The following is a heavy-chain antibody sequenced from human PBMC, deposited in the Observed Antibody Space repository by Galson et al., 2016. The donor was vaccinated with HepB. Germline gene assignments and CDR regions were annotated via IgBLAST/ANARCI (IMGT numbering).Heavy chain of an antibody. CDR3: ARGGYSGYDWVRNWFDP. CDR1: GFTFSNCG. V-gene: IGHV3-30*03. CDR2: ISYDGGNT. J-gene: IGHJ5*02. D-gene: IGHD5-12*01. Sequence: SLRLSCAASGFTFSNCGMHWVRQAPGKGLEWVAVISYDGGNTYYADSVKGRFTISRDNARNSLYLQMNSLRAEDTAVYYCARGGYSGYDWVRNWFDPWGQGTLVTVSS.